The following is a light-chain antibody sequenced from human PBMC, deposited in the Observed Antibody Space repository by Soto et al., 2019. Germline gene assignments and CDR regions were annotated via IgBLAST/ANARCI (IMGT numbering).Light chain of an antibody. CDR2: EVN. J-gene: IGLJ1*01. V-gene: IGLV2-23*02. CDR1: SSDFGNYNL. CDR3: CSFTSSNTHV. Sequence: QSALTQPASVSGSPGQSITISCTGTSSDFGNYNLVSWYQQHPSKVPKLILFEVNKRPSGVSGRFSGSKSGNTAPLTISGLQAEDEADYYCCSFTSSNTHVFGTGTQLTVL.